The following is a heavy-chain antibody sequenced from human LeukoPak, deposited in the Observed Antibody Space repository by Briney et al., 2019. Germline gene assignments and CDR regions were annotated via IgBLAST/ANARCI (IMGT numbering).Heavy chain of an antibody. V-gene: IGHV3-48*03. J-gene: IGHJ5*02. CDR3: ARDPEGSTVLYNWFDP. D-gene: IGHD3-10*01. CDR1: GFTFSSYE. Sequence: GGSLRLSCAASGFTFSSYEMNWVRQAPGKGPEWVSYISSSGSTIYYADSVKGRFTISRDNAKNSLYLQMNSLRAEDTAVYYCARDPEGSTVLYNWFDPWGQGTLVTVSS. CDR2: ISSSGSTI.